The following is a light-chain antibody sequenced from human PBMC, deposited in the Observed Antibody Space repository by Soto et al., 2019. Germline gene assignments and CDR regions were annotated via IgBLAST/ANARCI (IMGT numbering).Light chain of an antibody. CDR2: GAS. Sequence: MTQSPSTLSASVGDRVTITCRASQSISSSYLAWYQQKPGQAPRLLIYGASSRATGIPDRFSGSGSGTEFTLTISSLQSEDSAFYYCQQYNKWPITFGQGTRLEIK. V-gene: IGKV3D-15*01. CDR1: QSISSSY. CDR3: QQYNKWPIT. J-gene: IGKJ5*01.